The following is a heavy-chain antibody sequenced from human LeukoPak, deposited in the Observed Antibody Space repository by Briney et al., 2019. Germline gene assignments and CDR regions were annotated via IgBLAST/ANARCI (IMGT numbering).Heavy chain of an antibody. CDR3: ARDPYYYDSSGYYPDY. D-gene: IGHD3-22*01. CDR1: GFTFSSYA. CDR2: TSYDGSNK. J-gene: IGHJ4*02. Sequence: QTGGSLRLSCAASGFTFSSYAMHWVRQAPGKGLEWVAVTSYDGSNKYYADSVKGRFTISRDNSKNTLYLQMNSLRAEDTAVYYCARDPYYYDSSGYYPDYWGQGTLVTVSS. V-gene: IGHV3-30-3*01.